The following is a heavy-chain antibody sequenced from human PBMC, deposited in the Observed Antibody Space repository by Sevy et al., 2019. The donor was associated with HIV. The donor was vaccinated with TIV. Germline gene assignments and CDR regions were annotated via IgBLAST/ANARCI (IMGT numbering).Heavy chain of an antibody. Sequence: GGSPRLSCAASGFTVSDNYMSWVRQAPGKGLEWVSVIYSVGSTYYADSVKGRFTISRDNSKNTLYLQMNSLRAEDTAVYYCANHASDYDSSGYLERDAFDIWGQGTMVTVSS. J-gene: IGHJ3*02. CDR1: GFTVSDNY. D-gene: IGHD3-22*01. V-gene: IGHV3-53*01. CDR2: IYSVGST. CDR3: ANHASDYDSSGYLERDAFDI.